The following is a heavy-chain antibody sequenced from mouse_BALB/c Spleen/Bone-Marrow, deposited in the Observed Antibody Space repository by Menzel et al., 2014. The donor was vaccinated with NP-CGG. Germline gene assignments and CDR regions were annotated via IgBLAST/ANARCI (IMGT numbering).Heavy chain of an antibody. CDR1: GFTLSSYT. D-gene: IGHD2-1*01. Sequence: EVKVEESGGGLVQPGGSLKLSCAASGFTLSSYTMSWVRQTPEKRLEWVAYISNGGGSTYYPDTVKGRFTISRDNAKNTLYLQMSSLKSEDTAMYYCARQIYFPYFDYWGQGSTLTVSS. CDR2: ISNGGGST. V-gene: IGHV5-12-2*01. CDR3: ARQIYFPYFDY. J-gene: IGHJ2*01.